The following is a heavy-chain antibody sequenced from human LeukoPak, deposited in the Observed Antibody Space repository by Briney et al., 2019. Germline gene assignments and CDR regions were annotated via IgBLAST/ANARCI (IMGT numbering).Heavy chain of an antibody. CDR1: GYTFTSYA. J-gene: IGHJ5*02. CDR3: TRGLKGNYYSGMGTYRWFAP. Sequence: ASVKVSCKASGYTFTSYAMHWVRQAPGQRLEWMGWINTGNGNTEYSQKFQGRVTITTDTSISTVYMELSSLRSEDTAVYYCTRGLKGNYYSGMGTYRWFAPWGQGTLVTVSS. CDR2: INTGNGNT. V-gene: IGHV1-3*04. D-gene: IGHD3-22*01.